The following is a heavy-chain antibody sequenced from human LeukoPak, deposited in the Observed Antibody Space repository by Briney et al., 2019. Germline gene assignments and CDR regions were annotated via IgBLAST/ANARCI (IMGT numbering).Heavy chain of an antibody. CDR2: ISSSSSYI. CDR3: ARGYCSGGSCYSEQRIYYYYYMDV. J-gene: IGHJ6*03. D-gene: IGHD2-15*01. CDR1: GFTFSSYS. V-gene: IGHV3-21*01. Sequence: GGSLRLSCAASGFTFSSYSMNWVRQAPGKGLEWVSSISSSSSYIYYADSVKGRFTISRDKAKKSLYLQMNRLRAEDTAVYYCARGYCSGGSCYSEQRIYYYYYMDVWGKGTTVTISS.